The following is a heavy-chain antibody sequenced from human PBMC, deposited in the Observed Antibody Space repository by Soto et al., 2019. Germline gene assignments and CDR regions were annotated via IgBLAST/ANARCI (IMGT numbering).Heavy chain of an antibody. CDR3: ARVGNDSSGYYLYYFDY. V-gene: IGHV4-30-4*01. D-gene: IGHD3-22*01. Sequence: QVQLQESGPGLVKPSQTLSLTCTVSGGSISSGDYYWSCIRQPPGKGLEWIGYIYYSGSTYYNPSLKSRVTISVDTSKNQFSLKLSSVTAADTAVYYCARVGNDSSGYYLYYFDYWGQGTLVTVSS. CDR2: IYYSGST. J-gene: IGHJ4*02. CDR1: GGSISSGDYY.